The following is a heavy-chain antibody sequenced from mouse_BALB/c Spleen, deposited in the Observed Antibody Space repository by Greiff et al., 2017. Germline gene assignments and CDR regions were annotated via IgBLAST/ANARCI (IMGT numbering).Heavy chain of an antibody. CDR1: GYTFTSYY. D-gene: IGHD1-1*01. J-gene: IGHJ3*01. Sequence: VQLVESGAELVKPGASVKLSCKASGYTFTSYYMYWVKQRPGQGLEWIGEINPSNGGTNFNEKFKSKATLTVDKSSSTAYMQLSSLTSEDSAVYYCTRDYYGSSSWFAYWGQGTLVTVSA. CDR3: TRDYYGSSSWFAY. CDR2: INPSNGGT. V-gene: IGHV1S81*02.